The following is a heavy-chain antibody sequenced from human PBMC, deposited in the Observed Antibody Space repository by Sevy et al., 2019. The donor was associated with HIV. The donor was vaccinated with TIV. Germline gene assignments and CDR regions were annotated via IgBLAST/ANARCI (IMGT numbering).Heavy chain of an antibody. D-gene: IGHD6-19*01. CDR3: ARYRVAGNFDY. J-gene: IGHJ4*02. V-gene: IGHV4-34*01. CDR1: GGSFSGYY. CDR2: INHSGST. Sequence: SETLYLTCAVYGGSFSGYYWNCIRQPPGKGLEWIGEINHSGSTNYNPSLKSRVTISVDTSKNQFSLKLSSVTAADTAVYYCARYRVAGNFDYWGQGTLVTVSS.